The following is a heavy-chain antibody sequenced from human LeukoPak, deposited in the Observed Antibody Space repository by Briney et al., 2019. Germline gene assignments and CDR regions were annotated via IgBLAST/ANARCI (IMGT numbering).Heavy chain of an antibody. V-gene: IGHV4-34*01. J-gene: IGHJ6*04. CDR1: GGSFSGYY. CDR2: INHSGST. CDR3: ARDQGYYGSGIYYFRDYYGIDV. Sequence: SETLSLTCAVYGGSFSGYYWRWIRQPPGKGLEWIGEINHSGSTNYNPSLKSRVTISVDTSKNQFSLKLSSVTAADTAVYFCARDQGYYGSGIYYFRDYYGIDVGAKGTTVSVSS. D-gene: IGHD3-10*01.